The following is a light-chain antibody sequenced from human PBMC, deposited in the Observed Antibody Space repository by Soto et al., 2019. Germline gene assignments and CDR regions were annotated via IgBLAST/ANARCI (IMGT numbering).Light chain of an antibody. CDR3: QKYNGAFS. CDR1: QGISYY. CDR2: DAT. J-gene: IGKJ3*01. V-gene: IGKV1-27*01. Sequence: DIQMTQSPPPLSASVGDRVTITCRASQGISYYLAWYQQKPGKGPKLLIYDATILQSGVPSRFSGSGSGTDFTLTISSLQPEDVATYYCQKYNGAFSFGPGTKVDIK.